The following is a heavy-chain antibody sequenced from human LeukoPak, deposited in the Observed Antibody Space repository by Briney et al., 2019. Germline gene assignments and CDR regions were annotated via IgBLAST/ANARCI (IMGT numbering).Heavy chain of an antibody. D-gene: IGHD1-14*01. CDR3: ARLIGSSTVADY. CDR1: GGSISSYF. Sequence: SENLSLTCTVSGGSISSYFWSWIRQPPGKGLEWIGYIYYTGSTTYNPSLKSRVTISVDTSKNQLFLKMGSLTAADTAVYYCARLIGSSTVADYWGQGTLVTVSS. V-gene: IGHV4-59*08. CDR2: IYYTGST. J-gene: IGHJ4*02.